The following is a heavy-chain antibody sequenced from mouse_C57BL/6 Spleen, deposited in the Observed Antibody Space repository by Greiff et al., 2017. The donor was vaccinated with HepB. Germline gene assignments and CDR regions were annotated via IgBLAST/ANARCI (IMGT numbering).Heavy chain of an antibody. J-gene: IGHJ4*01. CDR1: GYTFTSYW. CDR3: ARRRDYDYDPYYYAMDY. Sequence: VQLQQPGAELVKPGASVKLSCKASGYTFTSYWMQWVKQRPGQGLEWIGEIDPSDSYTNYNQKFKGKATLTVDTSSSTAYMQLSSLTSEDSAVYYCARRRDYDYDPYYYAMDYGGQGTSVTVSS. V-gene: IGHV1-50*01. CDR2: IDPSDSYT. D-gene: IGHD2-4*01.